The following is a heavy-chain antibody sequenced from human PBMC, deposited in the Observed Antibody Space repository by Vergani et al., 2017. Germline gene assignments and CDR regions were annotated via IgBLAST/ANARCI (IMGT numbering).Heavy chain of an antibody. V-gene: IGHV4-59*08. CDR2: IYHSGST. D-gene: IGHD6-19*01. J-gene: IGHJ4*02. CDR1: GGSISSYY. Sequence: QVQLQESGPGLVKPSETLSLTCTVSGGSISSYYWSWIRQPPGKGLEWIGSIYHSGSTYYNPSLKSRVTISVDTSKNQFSLKLSSVTAADTAVYYCARQARIAVAANFDYWGQGTLVTVSS. CDR3: ARQARIAVAANFDY.